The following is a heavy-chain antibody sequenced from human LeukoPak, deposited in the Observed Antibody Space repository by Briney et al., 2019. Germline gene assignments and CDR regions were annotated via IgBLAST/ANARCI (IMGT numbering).Heavy chain of an antibody. CDR2: INHSEST. CDR1: GGSFSGYY. J-gene: IGHJ6*02. Sequence: SETLSLTCAVYGGSFSGYYWSWIRQPPGKGLEWIGEINHSESTNYNPSLKSRVTISVDTSKNQFSLKLSSVTAADTAVYYCAKAEWFGELLPAGMDVWGQGTTVTVSS. V-gene: IGHV4-34*01. D-gene: IGHD3-10*01. CDR3: AKAEWFGELLPAGMDV.